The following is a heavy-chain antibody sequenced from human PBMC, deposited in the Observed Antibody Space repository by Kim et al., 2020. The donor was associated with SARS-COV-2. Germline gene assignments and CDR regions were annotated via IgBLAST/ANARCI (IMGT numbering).Heavy chain of an antibody. V-gene: IGHV4-39*01. CDR2: IYYSGST. D-gene: IGHD3-22*01. J-gene: IGHJ1*01. Sequence: SETLSLTCTVSGGSISSSSYYWGWIRQPPGKGLEWIGSIYYSGSTYYNPSLKSRVTISVDTSKNQFSLKLSSVTAADTAVYYCARLTGYDSSGYSLQDAEYFQHWGQGTLVTVSS. CDR1: GGSISSSSYY. CDR3: ARLTGYDSSGYSLQDAEYFQH.